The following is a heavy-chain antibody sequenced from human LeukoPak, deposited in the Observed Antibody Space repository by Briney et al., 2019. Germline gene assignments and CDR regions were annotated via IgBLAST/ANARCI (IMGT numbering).Heavy chain of an antibody. J-gene: IGHJ6*02. V-gene: IGHV1-2*02. CDR2: INPNSGGT. Sequence: ASVKVSFKASGYTFTGYYMHWVRQAPGQGLEWMGWINPNSGGTNYAQKFQGRVTMTRDTSISTAYTELSRLRSDDTAVYYCARSLLSPSNSSSWYPSYYYYYYGMDVWGQGTTVTVSS. D-gene: IGHD6-13*01. CDR1: GYTFTGYY. CDR3: ARSLLSPSNSSSWYPSYYYYYYGMDV.